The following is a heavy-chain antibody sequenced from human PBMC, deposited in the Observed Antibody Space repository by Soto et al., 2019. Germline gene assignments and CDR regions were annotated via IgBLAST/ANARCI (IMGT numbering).Heavy chain of an antibody. CDR1: GYTCTISG. V-gene: IGHV1-18*01. Sequence: ASVKVSCKASGYTCTISGTSCVVQAPRQGLEWMGWISAYNGYTNYAQKRQCRVTMTTDTSTSTAYMEQRSLRSDATAVYYCAREYSSSSGWFDPWGQVTLGTVS. CDR3: AREYSSSSGWFDP. CDR2: ISAYNGYT. D-gene: IGHD6-6*01. J-gene: IGHJ5*02.